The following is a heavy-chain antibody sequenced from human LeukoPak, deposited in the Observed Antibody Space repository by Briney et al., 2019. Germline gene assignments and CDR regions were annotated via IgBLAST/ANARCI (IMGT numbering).Heavy chain of an antibody. CDR2: IYYSGST. CDR3: ARHVYFDC. J-gene: IGHJ4*02. CDR1: GGSISSYY. Sequence: SEALSLTCTVSGGSISSYYWSWIRQPPGKGLEWIGYIYYSGSTNYSPSLKSRVTISVDTSKNQFSLKLSSVTAADTAVYYCARHVYFDCWGQGTLVTVSS. V-gene: IGHV4-59*08.